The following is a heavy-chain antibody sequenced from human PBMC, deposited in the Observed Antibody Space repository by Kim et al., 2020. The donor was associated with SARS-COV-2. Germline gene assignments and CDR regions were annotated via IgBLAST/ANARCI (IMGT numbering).Heavy chain of an antibody. CDR1: GYSFTSYY. Sequence: ASVKVSCKASGYSFTSYYMHWVRQAPGQGLEWMGIINPSRGTTSYAQKFQGRVTMTRDTSTSTVYMELSSLRSDGTAVYYCARNGGSSLYYFDYWGQGTLVTVSS. CDR2: INPSRGTT. V-gene: IGHV1-46*01. CDR3: ARNGGSSLYYFDY. D-gene: IGHD1-26*01. J-gene: IGHJ4*02.